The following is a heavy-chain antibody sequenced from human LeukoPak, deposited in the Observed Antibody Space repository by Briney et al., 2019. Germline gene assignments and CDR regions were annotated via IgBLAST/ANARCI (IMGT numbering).Heavy chain of an antibody. V-gene: IGHV1-69*13. CDR1: GGTFSSYA. D-gene: IGHD3-9*01. Sequence: ASVKVSCKASGGTFSSYAISWVRQAPGQGLAWMGGIIPIFGTINYAQKFLGRVTITADESTNTAYMELSNLRSEDTAVYYCARAPQTGHHYYGMDGWGKGTTVTVSS. CDR2: IIPIFGTI. J-gene: IGHJ6*04. CDR3: ARAPQTGHHYYGMDG.